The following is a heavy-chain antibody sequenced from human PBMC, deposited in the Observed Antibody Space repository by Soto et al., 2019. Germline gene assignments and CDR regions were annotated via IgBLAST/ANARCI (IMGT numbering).Heavy chain of an antibody. V-gene: IGHV3-30*18. CDR3: AKDSSKAAVAGTTVDY. J-gene: IGHJ4*02. Sequence: GGSLRLSCAASGFTFSSYGMHWVRQAPGKGLEWVAVISYDGSNKYYADSVKGRFTISRDNSKNTLYLQMNSLRAEDTAVYYCAKDSSKAAVAGTTVDYWGQGTLVTVSS. D-gene: IGHD6-19*01. CDR1: GFTFSSYG. CDR2: ISYDGSNK.